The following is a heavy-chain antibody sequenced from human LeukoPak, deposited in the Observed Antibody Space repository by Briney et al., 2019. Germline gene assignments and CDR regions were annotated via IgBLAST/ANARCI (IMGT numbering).Heavy chain of an antibody. D-gene: IGHD6-6*01. CDR2: ISSSSSYI. CDR3: ARGLSGYSSSLGY. J-gene: IGHJ4*02. CDR1: GFTFSSYS. V-gene: IGHV3-21*01. Sequence: GGSLRLSCAASGFTFSSYSMNWVRQAPGKGLEWVSSISSSSSYIYYADSVKGRFTISRDNAKNSLYLQMNSLRAENTAVYYCARGLSGYSSSLGYWGQGTLVTVSS.